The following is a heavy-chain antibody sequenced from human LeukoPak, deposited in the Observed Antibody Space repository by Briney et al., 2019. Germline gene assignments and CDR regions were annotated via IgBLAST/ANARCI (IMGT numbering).Heavy chain of an antibody. CDR3: ATDGTYYYDSSGYYSFDY. CDR1: GFTFSSYG. Sequence: GRSLRLSCAASGFTFSSYGMHWVRQAPGKGLEWVAVIWYDGSNKYYADSVKGRFTISRDNSKNTLYLQMNSLRAEDAAVYYCATDGTYYYDSSGYYSFDYWGQGTLVTVSS. D-gene: IGHD3-22*01. CDR2: IWYDGSNK. J-gene: IGHJ4*02. V-gene: IGHV3-33*01.